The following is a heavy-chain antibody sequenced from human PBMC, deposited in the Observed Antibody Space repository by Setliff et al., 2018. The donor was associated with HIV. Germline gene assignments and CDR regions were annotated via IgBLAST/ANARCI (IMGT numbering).Heavy chain of an antibody. Sequence: GASVKVSCKASGGTFNTHAFSWVRQAPGQGLEWMGGIIPVRGLANYARNFQGRVTITADTSTNTAYLEVVSLRSEDTAIYYCARHYFDPNSYYRPPFDSWGQGTPVTVSS. D-gene: IGHD3-22*01. CDR2: IIPVRGLA. V-gene: IGHV1-69*10. J-gene: IGHJ5*01. CDR1: GGTFNTHA. CDR3: ARHYFDPNSYYRPPFDS.